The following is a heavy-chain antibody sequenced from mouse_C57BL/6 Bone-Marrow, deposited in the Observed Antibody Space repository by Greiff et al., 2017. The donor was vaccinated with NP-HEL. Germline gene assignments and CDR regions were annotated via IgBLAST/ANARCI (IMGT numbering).Heavy chain of an antibody. J-gene: IGHJ2*01. CDR3: ARYNWGLFDY. CDR1: GFTFSDYY. Sequence: EVKLEESGGGLVQPGGSLKLSCAASGFTFSDYYMYWVRQTPEKRLEWVAYISNGGGNTYYPATVKGRFNISMYNAKYTLYLQMRHLKSEDTAIYYCARYNWGLFDYWGQGTTLPVSS. CDR2: ISNGGGNT. V-gene: IGHV5-12*01. D-gene: IGHD4-1*02.